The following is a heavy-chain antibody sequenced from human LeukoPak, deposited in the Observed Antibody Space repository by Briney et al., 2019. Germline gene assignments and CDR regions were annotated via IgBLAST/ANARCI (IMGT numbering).Heavy chain of an antibody. V-gene: IGHV1-2*02. D-gene: IGHD6-13*01. CDR2: INPNSGGT. CDR1: GYTFTGYY. Sequence: ASVKVSCKASGYTFTGYYMHWVRQAPGQGLAWMGWINPNSGGTNYAQKFQGRVTMTRDTSISTAYMELSRLRSDDTAVYYCARAYMWAAAREYYFDYWGQGTLVTVSS. J-gene: IGHJ4*02. CDR3: ARAYMWAAAREYYFDY.